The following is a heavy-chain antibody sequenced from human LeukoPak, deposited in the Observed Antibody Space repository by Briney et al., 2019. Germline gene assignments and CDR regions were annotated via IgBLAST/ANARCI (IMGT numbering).Heavy chain of an antibody. D-gene: IGHD2-2*02. CDR3: ARGKGGLVVPAAIHRYFDY. CDR1: GGSFSGYY. V-gene: IGHV4-34*01. Sequence: PSETLSLTCAVYGGSFSGYYWSWIRQPPGKGLEWIGEINHSGSTNHNPSLKSRVTISVDTSKNQFSLKLSSVTAADTAVYYCARGKGGLVVPAAIHRYFDYWGQGTLVTVSS. J-gene: IGHJ4*02. CDR2: INHSGST.